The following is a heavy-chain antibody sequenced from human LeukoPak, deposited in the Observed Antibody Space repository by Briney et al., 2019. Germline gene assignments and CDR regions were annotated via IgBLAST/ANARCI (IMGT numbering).Heavy chain of an antibody. V-gene: IGHV1-18*01. CDR3: ARVPYYFDY. J-gene: IGHJ4*02. CDR1: GYAFSNCG. CDR2: ISAYNGNT. Sequence: ASVKVSCKIYGYAFSNCGITWVRQAPGQGLEWMGWISAYNGNTNYAQKLQGRVTMTTDTSTSTAYMELRSLRSDDTAVDYCARVPYYFDYWGQGTLVTVSS.